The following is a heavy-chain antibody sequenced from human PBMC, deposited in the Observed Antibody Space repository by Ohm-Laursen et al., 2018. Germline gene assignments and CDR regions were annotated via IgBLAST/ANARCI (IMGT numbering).Heavy chain of an antibody. Sequence: SLRLSCAASGFTFSTSGMHWVRQAPGKGLEWVAVISYDGSNKYYADSVKGRSTISRDNSKNTAYLQMNSLRAEDMAVYYCAKDVGGERMDVWGQGTTVTVSS. CDR1: GFTFSTSG. J-gene: IGHJ6*02. V-gene: IGHV3-30*18. D-gene: IGHD6-25*01. CDR3: AKDVGGERMDV. CDR2: ISYDGSNK.